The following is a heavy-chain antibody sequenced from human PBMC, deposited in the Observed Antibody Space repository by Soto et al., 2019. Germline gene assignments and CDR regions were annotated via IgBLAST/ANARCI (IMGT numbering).Heavy chain of an antibody. D-gene: IGHD4-17*01. CDR2: IWYDGSNK. J-gene: IGHJ4*02. CDR1: GFTFSSYG. Sequence: GGSLRLSCAASGFTFSSYGMHWVRQAPGKGLEWVAVIWYDGSNKYYADSVKGRFTISRDNSKNTLYLQMNSLRAEDTAVYYCARDVPDYGDYEHFDYWGQGTLVTVSS. V-gene: IGHV3-33*01. CDR3: ARDVPDYGDYEHFDY.